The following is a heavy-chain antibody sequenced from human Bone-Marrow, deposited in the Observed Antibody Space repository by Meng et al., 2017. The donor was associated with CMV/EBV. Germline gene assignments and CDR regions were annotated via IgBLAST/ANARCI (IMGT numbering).Heavy chain of an antibody. CDR3: AVREWDSSSWYGYYYGMDV. Sequence: ASVKVSCKASGYTFTSYYMHWVRQAPGQGLEWMGIINPSGGSTSYAQKFQGRVTMTRDTSTSTVYMELSSLRSEDTAVYYCAVREWDSSSWYGYYYGMDVWAQGTTVTVSS. V-gene: IGHV1-46*01. CDR1: GYTFTSYY. D-gene: IGHD6-13*01. CDR2: INPSGGST. J-gene: IGHJ6*02.